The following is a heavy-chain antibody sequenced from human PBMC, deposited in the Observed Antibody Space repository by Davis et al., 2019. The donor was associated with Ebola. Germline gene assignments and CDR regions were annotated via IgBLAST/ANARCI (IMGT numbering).Heavy chain of an antibody. V-gene: IGHV1-2*04. D-gene: IGHD2-15*01. CDR3: ARDGGSWPFDY. Sequence: ASVKVSCKASGDTFKNFAINWVRQAPGQGLEWMGWINPNSGGTNYAQKFQGWVTMTRDTSISTAYMELSRLRSDDTAVYYCARDGGSWPFDYWGQGTLVTVSS. CDR1: GDTFKNFA. CDR2: INPNSGGT. J-gene: IGHJ4*02.